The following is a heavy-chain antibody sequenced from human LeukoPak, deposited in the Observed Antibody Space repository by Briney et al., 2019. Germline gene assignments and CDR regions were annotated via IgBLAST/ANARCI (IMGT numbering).Heavy chain of an antibody. CDR3: ALQLGGLRYSSGWYD. J-gene: IGHJ4*02. CDR1: GFTVSSNY. D-gene: IGHD6-19*01. V-gene: IGHV3-53*01. Sequence: PGGSLRLSCAASGFTVSSNYMSWVRQAPGRGLEWVSVIYSGGSTYYADSVKGRFTISRDNSKNTLYLQMNSLRAEDTAVYYCALQLGGLRYSSGWYDWGQGTLVTVSS. CDR2: IYSGGST.